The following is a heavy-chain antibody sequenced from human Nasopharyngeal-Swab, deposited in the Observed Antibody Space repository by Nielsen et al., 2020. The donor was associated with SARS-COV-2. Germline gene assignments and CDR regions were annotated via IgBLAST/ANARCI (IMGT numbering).Heavy chain of an antibody. CDR3: AGTYGDYVSVWFDP. J-gene: IGHJ5*02. Sequence: GSLRLSCAVYGGSFSGYYWSWIRQPPGKGLEWIGEINHSGSTNYNPSLKGRVTISVDTSKNQFSLKLSSVTAADTAVYYCAGTYGDYVSVWFDPWGQGTLVTVSS. CDR1: GGSFSGYY. V-gene: IGHV4-34*01. CDR2: INHSGST. D-gene: IGHD4-17*01.